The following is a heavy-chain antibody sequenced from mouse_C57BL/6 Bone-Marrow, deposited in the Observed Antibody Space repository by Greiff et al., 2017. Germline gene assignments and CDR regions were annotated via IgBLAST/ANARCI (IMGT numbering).Heavy chain of an antibody. J-gene: IGHJ1*03. CDR1: GSTFTDYE. V-gene: IGHV1-15*01. D-gene: IGHD1-1*01. CDR3: TRTPITTVVAYWYFDV. CDR2: IDPETGGT. Sequence: QVQLQQSGAELVRPGASVTLSCKASGSTFTDYEMHWVKQTPVHGLEWIGAIDPETGGTAYTQKFKGKAILTADNSSSTAYMERRSLTSEDSAVYYCTRTPITTVVAYWYFDVWGTGPTVTVSA.